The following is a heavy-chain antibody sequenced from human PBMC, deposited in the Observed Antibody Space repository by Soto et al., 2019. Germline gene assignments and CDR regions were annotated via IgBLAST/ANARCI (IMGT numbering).Heavy chain of an antibody. CDR3: ARDKITGLFDY. J-gene: IGHJ4*02. D-gene: IGHD2-8*02. CDR1: GGSVSSGNCY. CDR2: IYYTGSS. V-gene: IGHV4-61*01. Sequence: SETLSLTCTVSGGSVSSGNCYWSWIRQPPGKGLEWIGFIYYTGSSSYNPSLKSRVTMSLDKSNNQFSLKLTSVTAADTAVYYCARDKITGLFDYWGQGTLVTVSS.